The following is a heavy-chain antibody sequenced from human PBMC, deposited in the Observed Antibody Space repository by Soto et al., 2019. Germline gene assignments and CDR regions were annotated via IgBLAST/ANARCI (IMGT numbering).Heavy chain of an antibody. V-gene: IGHV4-59*02. CDR3: ARDLTITSTDGPLDP. Sequence: PSETLSLTCTVSGASVSRYYWTWIRQPPGKGLEWIGTIHYTGSTNYNPSLKSRVTILLGTSTSQFSLKVSSVTDADTVVYYCARDLTITSTDGPLDPWGHGTLVTVSS. D-gene: IGHD1-1*01. J-gene: IGHJ5*02. CDR1: GASVSRYY. CDR2: IHYTGST.